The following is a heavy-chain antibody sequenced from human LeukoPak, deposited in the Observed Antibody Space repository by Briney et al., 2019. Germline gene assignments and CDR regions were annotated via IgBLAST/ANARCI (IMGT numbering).Heavy chain of an antibody. CDR1: GYTFTGYY. V-gene: IGHV1-2*02. J-gene: IGHJ4*02. D-gene: IGHD3-22*01. Sequence: ASVKVSCKASGYTFTGYYMHWVRQAPGQGLEWMGWINPNSGGTNYAQKFQGRVTMTRDTSISTACMELRRLRSDDTAVYYCARDLKSSDRYYDYWGQGTLVTVSS. CDR2: INPNSGGT. CDR3: ARDLKSSDRYYDY.